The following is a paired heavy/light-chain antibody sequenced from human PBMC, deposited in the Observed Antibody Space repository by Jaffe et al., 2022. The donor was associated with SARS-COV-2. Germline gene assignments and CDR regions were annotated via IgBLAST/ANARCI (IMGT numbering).Light chain of an antibody. CDR2: EVS. CDR1: SSDVGGYNY. CDR3: SSYGGSNNLV. Sequence: QSALTQPPSASGSPGQSVTISCTGTSSDVGGYNYVSWYQQHPGKAPKLMIYEVSKRPSGVPDRFSGSKSGNTASLTVSGLQAEDEADYYCSSYGGSNNLVFGGGTKLTVL. J-gene: IGLJ3*02. V-gene: IGLV2-8*01.
Heavy chain of an antibody. CDR1: GFTFGSYG. D-gene: IGHD3-10*01. V-gene: IGHV3-33*01. Sequence: QLQLVESGGGVVQPGRSLRLSCAASGFTFGSYGMHWVRQAPGKGLEWVAVIWSDGSKKYYVDSVKGRFTISRDISQNTLYLQMNSLRAEDTAVYYCARDRPGAYYWMDVWGQGTTVTVSS. J-gene: IGHJ6*02. CDR3: ARDRPGAYYWMDV. CDR2: IWSDGSKK.